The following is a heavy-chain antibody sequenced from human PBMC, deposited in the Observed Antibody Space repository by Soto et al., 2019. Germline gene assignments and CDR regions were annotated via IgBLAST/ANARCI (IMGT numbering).Heavy chain of an antibody. CDR2: INSDGSST. V-gene: IGHV3-74*01. CDR1: GFTFSSYW. J-gene: IGHJ6*02. CDR3: ARDRGLDTMIVVVMNYYYYGMDV. D-gene: IGHD3-22*01. Sequence: EVQLVESGGGLVQPGGSLRLSCAASGFTFSSYWMHWVRQAPGKGLVWVSRINSDGSSTSYADSVKGRFTISRDNAKNTLYLQMISLRAEDTAVYYCARDRGLDTMIVVVMNYYYYGMDVWGQGTTVTVSS.